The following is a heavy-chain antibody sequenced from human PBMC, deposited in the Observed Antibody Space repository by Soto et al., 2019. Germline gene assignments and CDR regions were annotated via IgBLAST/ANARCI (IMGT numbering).Heavy chain of an antibody. CDR2: IIPISGAA. CDR1: GGTFSNYV. CDR3: ARDMTRSVVPYFDF. Sequence: QVQLVQSGAEVKKPGSSVKVSCKASGGTFSNYVVNWVRQAPGQGLEWMGRIIPISGAANYAQKFQGRVTITEDKAKSTSYMELSSLRSEDTAVYYCARDMTRSVVPYFDFWGQGTLVTVA. J-gene: IGHJ4*02. D-gene: IGHD2-21*01. V-gene: IGHV1-69*06.